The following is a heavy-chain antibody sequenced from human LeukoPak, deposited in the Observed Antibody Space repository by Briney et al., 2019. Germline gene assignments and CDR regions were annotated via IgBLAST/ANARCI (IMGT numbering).Heavy chain of an antibody. J-gene: IGHJ3*02. CDR1: GFTFDDYA. V-gene: IGHV3-9*01. CDR2: ISWNSGSI. D-gene: IGHD2-2*02. Sequence: GGSLRLSCAASGFTFDDYAMHWVRQAPGKGLEWVSGISWNSGSIGYADPVKGRFTISRDNAKNSLYLQMNSLRAEDTALYYCAKGGGPDIVVVPAAIGFAFDIWGQGTMVTVSS. CDR3: AKGGGPDIVVVPAAIGFAFDI.